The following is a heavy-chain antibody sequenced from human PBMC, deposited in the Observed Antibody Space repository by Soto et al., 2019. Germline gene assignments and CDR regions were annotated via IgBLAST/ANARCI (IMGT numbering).Heavy chain of an antibody. CDR3: ATFGYSGYDLFFDY. D-gene: IGHD5-12*01. CDR2: IYYSGST. V-gene: IGHV4-59*01. J-gene: IGHJ4*02. Sequence: SETLSLTCTVSGGSISSYYWSWIRQPPGKGLEWIGYIYYSGSTNYNPSLKSRVTISVDTSKNQFSLKLSSVTAADTAVYYCATFGYSGYDLFFDYRGQGTLVTVSS. CDR1: GGSISSYY.